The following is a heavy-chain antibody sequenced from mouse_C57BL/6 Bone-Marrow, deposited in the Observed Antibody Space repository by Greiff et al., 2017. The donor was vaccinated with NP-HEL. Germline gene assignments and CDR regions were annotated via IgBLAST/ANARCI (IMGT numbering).Heavy chain of an antibody. CDR1: GYAFSSSW. V-gene: IGHV1-82*01. CDR3: AMKGSFDY. Sequence: VQLQESGPELVKPGASVKISCKASGYAFSSSWMNWVKQRPGKGLEWIGRIYPGDGDTNYNGKFKGKATLTADKSSSTAYMQLSSLTSEDSAVYFCAMKGSFDYWGQGTTLTVYS. J-gene: IGHJ2*01. CDR2: IYPGDGDT.